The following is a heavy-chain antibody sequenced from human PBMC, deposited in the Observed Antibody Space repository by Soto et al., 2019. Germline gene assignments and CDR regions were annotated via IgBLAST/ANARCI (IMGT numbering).Heavy chain of an antibody. J-gene: IGHJ6*02. CDR1: GFTFSDYY. D-gene: IGHD6-6*01. V-gene: IGHV3-11*01. CDR2: ISSSGSTI. CDR3: AREVYSSSLPTSYYYYGMDV. Sequence: QVQLVESGGGLVKPGGSLRLSCAASGFTFSDYYMSWIRQAPGKGLEWVSYISSSGSTIYYSDSLKGRFTISRHNAKNSLYLQMNSLRAEDSAVYYCAREVYSSSLPTSYYYYGMDVWGQGTTVTVSS.